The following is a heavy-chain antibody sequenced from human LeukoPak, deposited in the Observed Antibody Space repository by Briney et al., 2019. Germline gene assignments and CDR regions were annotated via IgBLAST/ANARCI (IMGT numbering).Heavy chain of an antibody. CDR1: GYSFSSYW. V-gene: IGHV5-51*01. D-gene: IGHD2-21*02. Sequence: GESLKISCKGSGYSFSSYWIGWVRQMPGKGLEWMGMIYPGDSDTRYSPSFQGQVTISADKSIITAYLQGSSLKASDTAMYYCARRAYCGGDCYLNYWGQGALVTVSS. CDR2: IYPGDSDT. J-gene: IGHJ4*02. CDR3: ARRAYCGGDCYLNY.